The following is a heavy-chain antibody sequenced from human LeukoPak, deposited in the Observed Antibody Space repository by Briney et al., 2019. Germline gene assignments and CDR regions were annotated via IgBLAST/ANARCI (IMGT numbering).Heavy chain of an antibody. D-gene: IGHD3-22*01. CDR2: FGSRSTSI. CDR3: AREVSEGFDF. V-gene: IGHV3-21*01. J-gene: IGHJ4*02. CDR1: GFTFSGYS. Sequence: PGGSLRLSCTASGFTFSGYSMNWIRQAPGKGLEWVSSFGSRSTSIYHAGSVKGRFAISRDNAKNSLYLQMNSLRAEDTALYYCAREVSEGFDFWGQGTLVTVSS.